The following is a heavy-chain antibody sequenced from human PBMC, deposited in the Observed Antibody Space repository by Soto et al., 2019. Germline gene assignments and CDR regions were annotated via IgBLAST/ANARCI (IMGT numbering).Heavy chain of an antibody. CDR1: GFTFSSYG. V-gene: IGHV3-33*01. D-gene: IGHD1-1*01. CDR2: IWYDGSNK. J-gene: IGHJ5*02. CDR3: ARAGVILEPNWFDP. Sequence: QVQLVESGGGVVQPGRSLRLSCAASGFTFSSYGMHWVRQAPGKGLEWVAVIWYDGSNKYYADSVKGRFTISRDNSKNTLYLQMNSLRAEDTAVYYCARAGVILEPNWFDPWGQGTLVTVSS.